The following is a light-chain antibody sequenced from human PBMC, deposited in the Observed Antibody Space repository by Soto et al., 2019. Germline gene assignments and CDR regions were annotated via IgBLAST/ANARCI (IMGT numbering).Light chain of an antibody. J-gene: IGKJ1*01. V-gene: IGKV3-15*01. CDR1: QSTSNN. CDR2: GAS. CDR3: QQYNNWPRT. Sequence: EIVMTQSPATLSVSPGERATLSCRASQSTSNNLVWYQQRPGQAPRLLIYGASARATGIPARFSGSGSGTEFTLTISSLQSEDFAVYYCQQYNNWPRTFGQGTKVEIK.